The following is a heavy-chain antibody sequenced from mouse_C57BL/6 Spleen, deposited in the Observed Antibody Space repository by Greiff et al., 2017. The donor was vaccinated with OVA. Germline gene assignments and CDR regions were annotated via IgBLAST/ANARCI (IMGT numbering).Heavy chain of an antibody. Sequence: VQLQQSGPELVKPGASVKISCKASGYSFTGYYMNWVKQSPEKSLEWIGEINPSTGGTTYNQKFKAKATLTVDKSSSTAYMQLKSLTSEDSAVYYCARNGGNFDVWGTGTTVTVSS. V-gene: IGHV1-42*01. CDR2: INPSTGGT. CDR1: GYSFTGYY. CDR3: ARNGGNFDV. J-gene: IGHJ1*03.